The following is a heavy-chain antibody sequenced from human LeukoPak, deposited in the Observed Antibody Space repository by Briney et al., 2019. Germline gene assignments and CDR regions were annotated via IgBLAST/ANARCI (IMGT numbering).Heavy chain of an antibody. V-gene: IGHV4-59*08. J-gene: IGHJ4*02. CDR2: ISYSGST. CDR1: GGSISSYY. Sequence: SETLSLTRTVSGGSISSYYWSWIRQPPGKGLEWIGYISYSGSTNYNPSLKSRVTISVDTSKNQFSLELNSVTAADTAVYYCARHNIVGTPPYPFDYWGQGTLVTVSS. CDR3: ARHNIVGTPPYPFDY. D-gene: IGHD1-26*01.